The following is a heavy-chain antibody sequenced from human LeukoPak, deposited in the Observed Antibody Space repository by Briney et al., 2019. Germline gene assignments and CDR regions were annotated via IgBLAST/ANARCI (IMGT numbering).Heavy chain of an antibody. J-gene: IGHJ3*01. CDR3: AKVRDYGGGAFDV. D-gene: IGHD4-17*01. CDR1: GFTFSNYA. Sequence: GGSLRLSCAASGFTFSNYAMSWVRQAPGKGLEWVSGISASGGSAYYADSVKGRFTISRDNSKNTLYLQMSSLRAEDTALYYCAKVRDYGGGAFDVWGQGTMVTVSS. CDR2: ISASGGSA. V-gene: IGHV3-23*01.